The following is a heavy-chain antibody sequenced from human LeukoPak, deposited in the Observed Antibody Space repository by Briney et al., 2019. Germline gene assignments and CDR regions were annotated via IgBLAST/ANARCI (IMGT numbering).Heavy chain of an antibody. D-gene: IGHD3-16*01. CDR2: IIPILGIA. J-gene: IGHJ4*02. V-gene: IGHV1-69*02. Sequence: ASVKVSCKASGDTFSSYTISWVRQAPGQGLEWMGRIIPILGIANYAQKFQGRVTITADKSTSTAYMELSSLRSEDTAVYYCAILGGLGYAFFDYWGQGTLVTVSS. CDR3: AILGGLGYAFFDY. CDR1: GDTFSSYT.